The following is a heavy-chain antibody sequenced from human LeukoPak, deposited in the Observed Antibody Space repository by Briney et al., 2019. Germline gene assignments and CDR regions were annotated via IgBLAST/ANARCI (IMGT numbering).Heavy chain of an antibody. D-gene: IGHD2-8*01. CDR1: GFSFSSYE. J-gene: IGHJ4*02. CDR2: INHIGDII. V-gene: IGHV3-48*03. Sequence: PGRSQRLSCAASGFSFSSYEMNWVRQAPGKGLEWVSYINHIGDIIYCADSVKGRFTISRDNAKNSLYLQMNSLRAEDTAVYHCVREGLGFAHGFDYWGQGALVIVSS. CDR3: VREGLGFAHGFDY.